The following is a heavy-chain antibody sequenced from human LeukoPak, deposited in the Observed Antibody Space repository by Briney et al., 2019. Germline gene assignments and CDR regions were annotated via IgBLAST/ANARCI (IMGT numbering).Heavy chain of an antibody. CDR2: MSYDGSDK. CDR3: ARGGDYDILTGYSDFDY. V-gene: IGHV3-30*03. J-gene: IGHJ4*02. CDR1: GFTFRRFG. D-gene: IGHD3-9*01. Sequence: PGGSLRLSCAASGFTFRRFGMHWVRQAPGKGLEWVAVMSYDGSDKVYADSVKGRFTISRDNSKNTLYLQMNSLRAEDTAVYYCARGGDYDILTGYSDFDYWGQGTLVTVSS.